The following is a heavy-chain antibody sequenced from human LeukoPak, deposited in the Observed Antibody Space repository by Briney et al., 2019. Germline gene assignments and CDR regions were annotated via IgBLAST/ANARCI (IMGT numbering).Heavy chain of an antibody. V-gene: IGHV3-11*06. D-gene: IGHD3-10*01. CDR3: ARAYQDFMVRGVIFWFDP. J-gene: IGHJ5*02. CDR2: ISSSSSYT. Sequence: GGSLRLSCAASGFTFSDYYMSWIRQAPGKGLEWVSYISSSSSYTNYADSVKGRFTISRDNAKNPLYLQMNSLRAEDTAVYYCARAYQDFMVRGVIFWFDPWGQGTLVTVSS. CDR1: GFTFSDYY.